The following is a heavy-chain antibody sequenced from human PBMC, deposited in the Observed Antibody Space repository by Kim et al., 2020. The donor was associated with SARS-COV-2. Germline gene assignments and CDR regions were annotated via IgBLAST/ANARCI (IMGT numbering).Heavy chain of an antibody. CDR3: ARPVDWLLPNYYYYGMDV. CDR1: GGTFSSYA. D-gene: IGHD3-9*01. Sequence: SVKVSCKASGGTFSSYAISWVRQAPGQGLEWMGGIIPIFGTANYAQKFQGRVTITADESTSTAYMELSSLRSEDTAVYYCARPVDWLLPNYYYYGMDVWGQETTVTVSS. CDR2: IIPIFGTA. V-gene: IGHV1-69*13. J-gene: IGHJ6*02.